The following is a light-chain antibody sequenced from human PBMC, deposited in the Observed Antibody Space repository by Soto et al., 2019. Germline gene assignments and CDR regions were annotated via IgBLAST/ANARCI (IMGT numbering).Light chain of an antibody. Sequence: MLTQTPGTLSLSQRDRATLSCRASHIVRCSYLAWYQQKPGQAPRLLIFGTSLRATGIPDRFSGSGSGTDFTLTISILEPEDFAVYYCQLNGSSPITFAQGTRLEIK. J-gene: IGKJ5*01. CDR3: QLNGSSPIT. CDR1: HIVRCSY. V-gene: IGKV3-20*01. CDR2: GTS.